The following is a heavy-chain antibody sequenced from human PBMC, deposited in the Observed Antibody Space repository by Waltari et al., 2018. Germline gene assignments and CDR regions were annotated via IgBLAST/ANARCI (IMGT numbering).Heavy chain of an antibody. V-gene: IGHV4-39*07. Sequence: QLQLQESGPGLVKPSETLSLTCTVSGGPISSSSYYWGGIRQPPGKGLEWIGSIYYSGSTYYNPSLKSRVTISVDTSKNQFSLKLSSVTAADTAVYYCARGGAGFDYWGQGTLVTVSS. CDR2: IYYSGST. J-gene: IGHJ4*02. CDR1: GGPISSSSYY. CDR3: ARGGAGFDY. D-gene: IGHD3-10*01.